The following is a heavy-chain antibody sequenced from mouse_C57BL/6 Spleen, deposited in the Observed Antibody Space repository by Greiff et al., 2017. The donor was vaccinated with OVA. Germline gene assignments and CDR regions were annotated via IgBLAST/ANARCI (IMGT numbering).Heavy chain of an antibody. CDR3: AREGLLRSYFDY. J-gene: IGHJ2*01. Sequence: VQLQQPGTELVKPGASVKLSCKASGYTFTSYWMHWVKQRPGQGLEWIGNINPSNGGTNYNEKFKSKARLTVDKSSSTAYMQLSSLTSEDSAVYYCAREGLLRSYFDYWGQGTTLTVSS. D-gene: IGHD1-1*01. V-gene: IGHV1-53*01. CDR2: INPSNGGT. CDR1: GYTFTSYW.